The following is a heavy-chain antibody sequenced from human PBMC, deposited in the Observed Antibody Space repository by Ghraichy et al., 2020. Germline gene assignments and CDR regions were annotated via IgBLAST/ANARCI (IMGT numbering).Heavy chain of an antibody. J-gene: IGHJ4*02. CDR3: ARDKETTFDS. CDR1: GGPISESY. D-gene: IGHD4-11*01. CDR2: IYHSGST. Sequence: GSLRLSCTVSGGPISESYWSWIRQPPGKGLEWIGYIYHSGSTNYNPSLKSRVTISLDKSKNQFSLKLRSVTAADTAVYFCARDKETTFDSWGQGTLVTVSS. V-gene: IGHV4-59*01.